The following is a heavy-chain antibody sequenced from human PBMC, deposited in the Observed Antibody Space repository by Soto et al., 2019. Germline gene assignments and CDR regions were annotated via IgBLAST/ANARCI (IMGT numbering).Heavy chain of an antibody. CDR2: IGGSGGST. J-gene: IGHJ3*02. CDR1: GFTFSSYA. CDR3: AKAWSSSWSPDAFDI. Sequence: GGSLRLSCAASGFTFSSYAMSWVRQAPGKGLEWVSAIGGSGGSTYYADSVKGRFTISRDNSKNTLYLQMNSLRAEDTAVYYCAKAWSSSWSPDAFDIWGQGTMVTVSS. V-gene: IGHV3-23*01. D-gene: IGHD6-13*01.